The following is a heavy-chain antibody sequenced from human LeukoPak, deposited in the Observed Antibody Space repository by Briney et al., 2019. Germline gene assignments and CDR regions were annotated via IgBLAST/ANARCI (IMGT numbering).Heavy chain of an antibody. Sequence: GGSLRLSCAASGFTFSSYAMHWVRQAPGKGLEWVAVISYDGSNYYYADSVKGRFTISRDNSKNTLFLQMNSLRTEDTAVYYCAKATMVRGVIGDGAFDIWGQGTMVTVSS. CDR3: AKATMVRGVIGDGAFDI. CDR1: GFTFSSYA. CDR2: ISYDGSNY. V-gene: IGHV3-30*18. D-gene: IGHD3-10*01. J-gene: IGHJ3*02.